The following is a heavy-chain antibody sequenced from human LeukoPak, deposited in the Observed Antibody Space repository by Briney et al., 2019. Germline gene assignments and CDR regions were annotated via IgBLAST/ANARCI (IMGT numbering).Heavy chain of an antibody. CDR2: ISSSGTTI. CDR1: GFTFSDYY. J-gene: IGHJ4*02. V-gene: IGHV3-11*04. D-gene: IGHD6-13*01. Sequence: GGSLRLSCAASGFTFSDYYMTWIRQAPGKGLEWVSYISSSGTTIYYADSVKGRFTISRDNAKNSLYLQMNSLRTEDTAVYYCARDLAVGERAAAGFDYWGQGTLVTVSS. CDR3: ARDLAVGERAAAGFDY.